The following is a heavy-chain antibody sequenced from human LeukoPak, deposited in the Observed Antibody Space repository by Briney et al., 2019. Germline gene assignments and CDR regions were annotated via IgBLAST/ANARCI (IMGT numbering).Heavy chain of an antibody. CDR2: INHGGST. CDR1: GGSFSGDF. D-gene: IGHD5-12*01. V-gene: IGHV4-34*01. Sequence: PSGTLSLTCAVYGGSFSGDFWSWIRQSPGKGLEWIGEINHGGSTTYNPSLQSRVTMSVDTSTNQISLKMTSVTAADTANCARHTWQWLPFDDWGQGTQVTISS. J-gene: IGHJ4*02. CDR3: HTWQWLPFDD.